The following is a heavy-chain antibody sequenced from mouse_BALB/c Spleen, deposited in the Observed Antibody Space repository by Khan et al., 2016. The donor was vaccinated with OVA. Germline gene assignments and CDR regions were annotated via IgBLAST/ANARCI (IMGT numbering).Heavy chain of an antibody. CDR3: ARKDYYDYDPFPY. D-gene: IGHD2-4*01. CDR1: GYSITSEYA. Sequence: VQLQQPGPGLVKPSQSLSLTCTVTGYSITSEYAWNWIRQFPGNKLEWMGYKNYSGNTRFNPSLKSRTSITRDTSKNQFFLQLNSVTTEDTATYYCARKDYYDYDPFPYWGQGTLVTVSA. J-gene: IGHJ3*01. CDR2: KNYSGNT. V-gene: IGHV3-2*02.